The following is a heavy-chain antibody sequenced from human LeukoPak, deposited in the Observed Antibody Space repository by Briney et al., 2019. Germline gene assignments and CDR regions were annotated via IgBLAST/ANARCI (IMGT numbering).Heavy chain of an antibody. J-gene: IGHJ6*03. V-gene: IGHV1-18*01. D-gene: IGHD3-22*01. CDR2: ISAYNGNT. Sequence: GASVKVSCKASGYTFTSYGISWVRQAPGQGLEGMGWISAYNGNTNYAQKLQGRVTMTTDTSTSTAYMELRSLRSDDTAVYYCARDRGTVVTTLYYYYMDVWGKGTTVTVSS. CDR3: ARDRGTVVTTLYYYYMDV. CDR1: GYTFTSYG.